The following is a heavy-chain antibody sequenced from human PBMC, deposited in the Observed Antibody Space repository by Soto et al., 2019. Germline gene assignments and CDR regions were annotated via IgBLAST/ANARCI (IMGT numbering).Heavy chain of an antibody. CDR3: ARDGRISEYSGYGPLDY. J-gene: IGHJ4*02. Sequence: ASVKVSCKASGGTFSSYTISWVRQAPGQGLEWMGRIIPILGIANYAQKFQGRVTITADKSTSTAYMELSSLRSEDTAVYYCARDGRISEYSGYGPLDYWGQGTLVTVSS. CDR1: GGTFSSYT. V-gene: IGHV1-69*04. CDR2: IIPILGIA. D-gene: IGHD5-12*01.